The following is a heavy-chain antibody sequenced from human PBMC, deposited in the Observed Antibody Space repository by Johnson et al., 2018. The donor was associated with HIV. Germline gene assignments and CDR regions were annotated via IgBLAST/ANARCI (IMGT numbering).Heavy chain of an antibody. D-gene: IGHD3-22*01. Sequence: VQLVESGGGVVQPGRSLRLSCAASGFTFSSYWMSWVRQAPGKGLEWVANIKQDGSEKYYVDSVKGRFTISRDNAKNSLYLQMNSLRAEDAAVYYCAKGVSIVVIKDVRGAFDIWGQGTMVTVAS. J-gene: IGHJ3*02. CDR1: GFTFSSYW. V-gene: IGHV3-7*05. CDR3: AKGVSIVVIKDVRGAFDI. CDR2: IKQDGSEK.